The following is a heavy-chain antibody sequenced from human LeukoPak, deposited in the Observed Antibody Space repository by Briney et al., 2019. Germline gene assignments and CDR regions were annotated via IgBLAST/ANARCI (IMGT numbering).Heavy chain of an antibody. D-gene: IGHD2-2*02. V-gene: IGHV1-69*04. Sequence: GASVKVPCKASGYTFTSYGISWVRQAPGQGLEWMGRIIPILGIANYAQKFQGRVTITADKSTSTAYMELSSLRSEDTAVYYCAREMGYCSSTSCYTGDRAFDIWGQGTMVTVSS. CDR2: IIPILGIA. CDR3: AREMGYCSSTSCYTGDRAFDI. CDR1: GYTFTSYG. J-gene: IGHJ3*02.